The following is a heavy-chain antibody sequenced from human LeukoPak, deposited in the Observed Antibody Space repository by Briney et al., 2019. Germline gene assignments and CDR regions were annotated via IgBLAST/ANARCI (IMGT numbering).Heavy chain of an antibody. D-gene: IGHD6-13*01. CDR3: AREQSIIAAAGFFDY. Sequence: GVSLTRSCAAAGFTFSSYGMHWVRQAPGKGLEGVAFIRYDGSNKYYAYSVKGRFTISRDNSKTPLYLQMNSPRAEDTAVYYCAREQSIIAAAGFFDYWGQGTLVTVSS. CDR1: GFTFSSYG. CDR2: IRYDGSNK. V-gene: IGHV3-30*02. J-gene: IGHJ4*02.